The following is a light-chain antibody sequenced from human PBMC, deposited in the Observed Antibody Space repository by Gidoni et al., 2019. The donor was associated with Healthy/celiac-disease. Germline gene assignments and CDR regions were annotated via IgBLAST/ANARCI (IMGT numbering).Light chain of an antibody. CDR3: QTYNSVPFT. CDR2: GAS. J-gene: IGKJ3*01. Sequence: DIQMTQSPSSLSAFVGDRVTITCRASQDIRNFLAWYQQKPGKVPKLLIYGASTLQSGVPSRFSGSGSGTDFTLTISSLQPEDVATFYCQTYNSVPFTFGPGTKVDI. V-gene: IGKV1-27*01. CDR1: QDIRNF.